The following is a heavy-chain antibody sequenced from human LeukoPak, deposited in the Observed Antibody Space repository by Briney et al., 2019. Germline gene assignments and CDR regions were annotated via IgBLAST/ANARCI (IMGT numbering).Heavy chain of an antibody. J-gene: IGHJ6*03. CDR1: GGTFSSYA. CDR3: AVAVAAYYYYYMDV. D-gene: IGHD6-19*01. V-gene: IGHV1-69*06. Sequence: SVKVSCKASGGTFSSYAISWVRQAPGQGLEWMGGIIPIFGTANYAQKFQGRVTITADKSTSTAYMELSSLRSEDTAVYYCAVAVAAYYYYYMDVWGKGTTVTVSS. CDR2: IIPIFGTA.